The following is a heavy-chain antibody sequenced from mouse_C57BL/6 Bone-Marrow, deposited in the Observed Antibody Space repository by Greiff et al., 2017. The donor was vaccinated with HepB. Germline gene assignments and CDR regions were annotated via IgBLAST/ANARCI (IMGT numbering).Heavy chain of an antibody. CDR3: TTFITTVVATPY. Sequence: EVKLEESGGGLVQPGGSMKLSSVASGFTFSNYWMNWVRQSPEKGLEWVAQIRLKSDNYATHYAKSVKGRFTITRDDSKSSVYLQMNNLRAEDTGIYYCTTFITTVVATPYWGQGTLVTVSA. J-gene: IGHJ3*01. D-gene: IGHD1-1*01. V-gene: IGHV6-3*01. CDR2: IRLKSDNYAT. CDR1: GFTFSNYW.